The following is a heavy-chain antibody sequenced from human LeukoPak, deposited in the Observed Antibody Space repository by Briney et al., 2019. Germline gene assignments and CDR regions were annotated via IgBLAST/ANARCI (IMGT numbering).Heavy chain of an antibody. D-gene: IGHD3-22*01. Sequence: SETLSLTCTVSGGSISSYYWSWIRQPPGKGLEWIGYIYYSGSTNYNPSLKSRVTISVDTSKNQFSLKLSSVTAADTAVYYCARGTYYYDSSGYHRGQGTLVTVSS. CDR1: GGSISSYY. V-gene: IGHV4-59*01. CDR2: IYYSGST. CDR3: ARGTYYYDSSGYH. J-gene: IGHJ4*02.